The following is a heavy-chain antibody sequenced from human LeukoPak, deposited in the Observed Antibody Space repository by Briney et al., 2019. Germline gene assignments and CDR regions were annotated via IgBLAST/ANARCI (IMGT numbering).Heavy chain of an antibody. V-gene: IGHV4-38-2*02. CDR1: RYSISSGYY. D-gene: IGHD6-19*01. J-gene: IGHJ4*02. Sequence: PSETLSLTCSVSRYSISSGYYWGWVRQPPGKGLEWIGEIYHSGSTNYNPSLKSRVTISVDKSKNQFSLKLNSVTAAATAVYYCARVLGGGWSYFDYWGQGTLVTVSS. CDR2: IYHSGST. CDR3: ARVLGGGWSYFDY.